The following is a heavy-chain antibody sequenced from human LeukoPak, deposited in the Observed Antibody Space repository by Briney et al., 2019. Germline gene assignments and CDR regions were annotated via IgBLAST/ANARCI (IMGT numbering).Heavy chain of an antibody. J-gene: IGHJ4*02. CDR1: GFTFSSYW. V-gene: IGHV3-7*04. CDR3: ARARGYDLWSGYYFVY. D-gene: IGHD3-3*01. CDR2: IKYDGSEK. Sequence: PGGSLRLSCAASGFTFSSYWMSWVRQAPGKGLEWVGNIKYDGSEKYYVDSVKGRFTFSRDNAKNSLYLQMNSLRVEDTGVYYCARARGYDLWSGYYFVYWGQGALVTVSS.